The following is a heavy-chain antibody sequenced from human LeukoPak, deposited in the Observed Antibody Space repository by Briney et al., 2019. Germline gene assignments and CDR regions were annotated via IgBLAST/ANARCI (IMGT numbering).Heavy chain of an antibody. V-gene: IGHV3-48*04. CDR3: ARGISAVVPRAFDV. J-gene: IGHJ3*01. Sequence: SGGSLRLSCAASGFTFGSYDMHWVRQAPGKGLEWISYIGSSSLIIYYADSVKGRFTISRENAKNTLYLQLNSLRAEDTAVYFCARGISAVVPRAFDVWGQGTLVTVSS. CDR1: GFTFGSYD. D-gene: IGHD2-15*01. CDR2: IGSSSLII.